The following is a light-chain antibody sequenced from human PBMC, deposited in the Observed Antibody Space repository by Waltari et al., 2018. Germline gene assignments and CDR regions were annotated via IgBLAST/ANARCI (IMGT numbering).Light chain of an antibody. CDR2: DVT. CDR3: ASYNPGSTLV. Sequence: QSALTHPASVSGSPGQSITISCTGRSSDVGRYNHVSWYQQFPDEAPKLIIYDVTNRPSGVSNRFSGSKSANTASLTISGLQPEDEAEYYCASYNPGSTLVFGGGTKLTVL. CDR1: SSDVGRYNH. J-gene: IGLJ3*02. V-gene: IGLV2-14*01.